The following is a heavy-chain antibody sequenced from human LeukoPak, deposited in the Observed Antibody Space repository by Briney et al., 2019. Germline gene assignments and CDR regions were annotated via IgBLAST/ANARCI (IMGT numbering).Heavy chain of an antibody. D-gene: IGHD6-13*01. V-gene: IGHV3-53*01. CDR1: GFSVTSDY. CDR3: ARAQRGSSWSFDY. Sequence: PGGSLRLSCAASGFSVTSDYMSWVRQAPGKGLEWVSVIYSGGGTYYADSVKGRFTISRDNSKNTLYLQMSTLRAEDTAVYYCARAQRGSSWSFDYWGQGTLVTVSS. J-gene: IGHJ4*02. CDR2: IYSGGGT.